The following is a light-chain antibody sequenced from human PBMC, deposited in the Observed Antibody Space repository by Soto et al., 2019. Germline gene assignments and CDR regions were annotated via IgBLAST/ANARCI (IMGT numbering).Light chain of an antibody. CDR2: GNN. CDR1: SSNIGARYD. CDR3: HSYDSSLSGSV. Sequence: QSVLTQPPSVSGAPGQRFTISCTGSSSNIGARYDVHWYQQIPGRAPKLLIYGNNNRPSGVPDRFSGSKAGTSASLAVTGLQAEDEADYYCHSYDSSLSGSVFGGGTKLTVL. V-gene: IGLV1-40*01. J-gene: IGLJ2*01.